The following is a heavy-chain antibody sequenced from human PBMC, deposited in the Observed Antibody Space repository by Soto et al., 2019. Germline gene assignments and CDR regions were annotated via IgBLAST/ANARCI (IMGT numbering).Heavy chain of an antibody. J-gene: IGHJ6*02. D-gene: IGHD6-19*01. Sequence: PWETLSLTCTVSGGSISSYYWSWIRQPPGKGLEWIGYIYYSGSTNYNPSLKSRVTISVDTSKNQFSLKLSSVTAADTAVYYCASTEKEAVAGFYYYYGMDVWGQGTTVTVSS. CDR1: GGSISSYY. CDR2: IYYSGST. CDR3: ASTEKEAVAGFYYYYGMDV. V-gene: IGHV4-59*01.